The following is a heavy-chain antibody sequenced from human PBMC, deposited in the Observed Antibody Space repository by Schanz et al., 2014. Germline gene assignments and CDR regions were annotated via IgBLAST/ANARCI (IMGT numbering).Heavy chain of an antibody. J-gene: IGHJ6*03. Sequence: QVQLQQWGAGLLKPSETLSLTCAVYGGSFSGYYWSWIRQPPGKGLEWIAEINHGGSTNYNPSLKSRVTISVATSKNQFSLKGRSVTAADTAVYYCARGNNVDYGDAFFNYYYYYMDVWGKGTTVTVSS. CDR3: ARGNNVDYGDAFFNYYYYYMDV. CDR1: GGSFSGYY. CDR2: INHGGST. V-gene: IGHV4-34*01. D-gene: IGHD4-17*01.